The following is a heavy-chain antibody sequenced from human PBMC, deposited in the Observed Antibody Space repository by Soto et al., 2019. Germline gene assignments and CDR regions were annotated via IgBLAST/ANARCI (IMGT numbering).Heavy chain of an antibody. Sequence: GGSLRLSCAASGFTFSSYAMSWVRQAPGKGLEWISAISGSGGSTYHADSVEGRFTISRDNSKNMLFMQMNSLRAEDTAVYYCAKGSANVSPYYFDCWGQGTLVTVSS. CDR3: AKGSANVSPYYFDC. CDR1: GFTFSSYA. CDR2: ISGSGGST. J-gene: IGHJ4*02. V-gene: IGHV3-23*01.